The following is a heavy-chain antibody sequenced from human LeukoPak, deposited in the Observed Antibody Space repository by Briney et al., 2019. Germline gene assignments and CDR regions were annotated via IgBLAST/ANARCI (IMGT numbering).Heavy chain of an antibody. CDR1: GGSISSSSYY. CDR2: IYYSGST. Sequence: SETLSLTCTVSGGSISSSSYYWGWIRQPPGKGLEWIGSIYYSGSTYYNPSLKSRVTISVDTSKNQFSLKLSSVTAADTAVYYCAREKGFGELLFDYWGQGTLVTVSS. CDR3: AREKGFGELLFDY. J-gene: IGHJ4*02. V-gene: IGHV4-39*07. D-gene: IGHD3-10*01.